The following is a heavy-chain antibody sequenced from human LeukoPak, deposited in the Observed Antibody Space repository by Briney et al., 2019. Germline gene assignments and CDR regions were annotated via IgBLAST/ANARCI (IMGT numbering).Heavy chain of an antibody. Sequence: SETLSLTCTVPGDSISSYFWSWIRQPAGKGLEWIGRFYSSESTNYNPSLKSRVTMSVDTSKNQFSLKLSSVTAADTAVYYCARQYSSKFDYWGQGIMVTVSS. CDR3: ARQYSSKFDY. J-gene: IGHJ4*02. D-gene: IGHD6-13*01. V-gene: IGHV4-4*07. CDR2: FYSSEST. CDR1: GDSISSYF.